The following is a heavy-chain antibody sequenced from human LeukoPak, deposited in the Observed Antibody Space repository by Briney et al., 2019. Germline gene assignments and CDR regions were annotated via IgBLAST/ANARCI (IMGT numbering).Heavy chain of an antibody. J-gene: IGHJ4*02. D-gene: IGHD6-13*01. V-gene: IGHV3-23*01. Sequence: GGSLRLSCAASGFTFSSYSMNWVRQAPGKGLEWVSAISGSGGSTYYADSVKGRFTISRDNSKNTLYLQMNSLRAEDTAVYYCAKAIAAAGTGATTFDYWGQGTLVTVSS. CDR2: ISGSGGST. CDR3: AKAIAAAGTGATTFDY. CDR1: GFTFSSYS.